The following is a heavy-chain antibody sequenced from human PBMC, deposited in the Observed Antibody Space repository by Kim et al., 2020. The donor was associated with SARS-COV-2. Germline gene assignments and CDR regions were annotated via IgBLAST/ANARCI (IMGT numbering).Heavy chain of an antibody. CDR1: GGSISSYY. CDR2: IYYSGST. Sequence: SETLSLTCTVSGGSISSYYWSWIRQPPGKGLEWIGYIYYSGSTNYNPSLKSRVTISVDTSKNQFSLKLSSVTAADTAVYYCARGIYGGNSEVWFDPWGQGTLVTVSS. J-gene: IGHJ5*02. V-gene: IGHV4-59*01. D-gene: IGHD4-17*01. CDR3: ARGIYGGNSEVWFDP.